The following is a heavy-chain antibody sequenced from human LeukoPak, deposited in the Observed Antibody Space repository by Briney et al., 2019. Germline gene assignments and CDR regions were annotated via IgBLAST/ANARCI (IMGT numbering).Heavy chain of an antibody. CDR3: ATKTPGNYPYDY. J-gene: IGHJ4*02. Sequence: PGGSLRLSCAASGLTFSTSPMNWVRQAPGKGLEWVSTSGTTGDTYYADSVKGRFTISRDNSKNTLYLQMTSLRVEEPALYYCATKTPGNYPYDYWGQGTLVIVSP. CDR2: TSGTTGDT. V-gene: IGHV3-23*01. D-gene: IGHD3-22*01. CDR1: GLTFSTSP.